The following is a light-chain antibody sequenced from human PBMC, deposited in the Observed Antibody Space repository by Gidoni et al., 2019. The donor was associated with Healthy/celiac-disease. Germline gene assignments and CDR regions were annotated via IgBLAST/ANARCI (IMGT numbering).Light chain of an antibody. V-gene: IGLV3-1*01. CDR1: KLGDKY. J-gene: IGLJ2*01. CDR2: QDS. CDR3: QAWDSSTAV. Sequence: SSELTHPPSVSVSPGQTASITCSGDKLGDKYACWYQQKPGQSPVLVIYQDSKRPSGIPELFSGSNYGNTATLTISGTQAMDEADYYCQAWDSSTAVFGGGTKLTVL.